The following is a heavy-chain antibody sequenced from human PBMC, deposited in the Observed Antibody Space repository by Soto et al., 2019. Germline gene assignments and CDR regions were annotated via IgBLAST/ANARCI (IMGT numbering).Heavy chain of an antibody. J-gene: IGHJ6*02. CDR1: GFSLSTSGVG. Sequence: SGPTLVNPTQTLTLTCTFSGFSLSTSGVGVGWIRQPPGKALEWLALIYWDDDKRYSPSLKSRLTITKDTSKNQVVLTMTNMDPVDTATYYCARTRIAVAGDYYYGMDVWGQGTTVTVSS. V-gene: IGHV2-5*02. CDR2: IYWDDDK. CDR3: ARTRIAVAGDYYYGMDV. D-gene: IGHD6-13*01.